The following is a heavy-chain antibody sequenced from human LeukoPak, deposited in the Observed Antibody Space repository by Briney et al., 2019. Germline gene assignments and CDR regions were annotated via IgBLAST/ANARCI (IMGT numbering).Heavy chain of an antibody. V-gene: IGHV3-30-3*01. D-gene: IGHD3-10*01. CDR3: ARGFGSGSYLIDH. Sequence: GRSLRLSCAASGFTFSSYAMHWVRQAPGKGLEWVAFMSFDGSNKYADSVKGRFTISRDNSKNTLCLEMNSLRTEDTAVYYCARGFGSGSYLIDHWGQGTLVTVSS. CDR2: MSFDGSNK. J-gene: IGHJ4*02. CDR1: GFTFSSYA.